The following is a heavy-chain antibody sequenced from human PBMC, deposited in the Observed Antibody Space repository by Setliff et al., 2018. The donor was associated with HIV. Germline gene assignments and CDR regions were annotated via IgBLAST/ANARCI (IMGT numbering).Heavy chain of an antibody. V-gene: IGHV3-30*02. CDR1: GFTFSSYG. Sequence: GGSLRLSCAASGFTFSSYGMHWVRQAPGKGLEWVAVIWYDGSNKYYADSVKGRFTISRDNSKNILYLQMNSLRVEDTALYYCAKELEEGLWVGDHYFYYGMDVWGQGTMGTVSS. CDR3: AKELEEGLWVGDHYFYYGMDV. J-gene: IGHJ6*02. CDR2: IWYDGSNK. D-gene: IGHD3-10*01.